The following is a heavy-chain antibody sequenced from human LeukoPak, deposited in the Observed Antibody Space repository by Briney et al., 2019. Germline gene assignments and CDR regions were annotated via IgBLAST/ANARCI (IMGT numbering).Heavy chain of an antibody. CDR1: GGSFSGYY. J-gene: IGHJ4*02. CDR3: ARGMARLGELSLPPYFDY. V-gene: IGHV4-34*01. D-gene: IGHD3-16*02. Sequence: PETLSLTCAVYGGSFSGYYWSWIRQPPGKGLEWIGEINHSGSTNYNPSLKSRVTISVDTSKNQFSLKLSSVTAADTAVYYCARGMARLGELSLPPYFDYWGQGTLVTVSS. CDR2: INHSGST.